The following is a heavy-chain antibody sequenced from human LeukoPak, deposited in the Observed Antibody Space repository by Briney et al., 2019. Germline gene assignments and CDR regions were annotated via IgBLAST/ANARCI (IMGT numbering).Heavy chain of an antibody. D-gene: IGHD1-1*01. V-gene: IGHV4-39*01. CDR1: GGSLSTSDYY. CDR3: ARHPYRNNWRAYYYYYRDV. J-gene: IGHJ6*03. CDR2: IYYRGSS. Sequence: PSETLSLTCTVSGGSLSTSDYYWGWIPQPPGRGLVWIGSIYYRGSSYYHPSHKRRGTRAVDTPKNQFSLRLTSVTAADPAVYYGARHPYRNNWRAYYYYYRDVWGKGTTVTVSS.